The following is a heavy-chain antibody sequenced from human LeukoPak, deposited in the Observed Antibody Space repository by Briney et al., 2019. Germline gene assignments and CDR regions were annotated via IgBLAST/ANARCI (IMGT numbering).Heavy chain of an antibody. V-gene: IGHV1-46*01. D-gene: IGHD3-16*02. Sequence: ASVKVSCKASGYTFTSYYMHWVRQAPGQGLEWMGIINPSGGSTSYAQKFQGRVTMTRDTSTSTVYMELSSLRSEDTAVYYCARSSTFGGVIVIPYYYYYHGMDVWGKGTTVTVSS. CDR2: INPSGGST. J-gene: IGHJ6*04. CDR1: GYTFTSYY. CDR3: ARSSTFGGVIVIPYYYYYHGMDV.